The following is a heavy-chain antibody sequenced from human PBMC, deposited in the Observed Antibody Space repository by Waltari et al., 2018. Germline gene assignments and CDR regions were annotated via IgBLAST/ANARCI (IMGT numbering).Heavy chain of an antibody. V-gene: IGHV4-4*02. CDR3: AGDRAIGLFFDY. D-gene: IGHD2-2*01. Sequence: QVQLQESGHGMVKPSGTLSLTCAVSGDSISGNYWWSWVRQSPEKGLEWIGQVHHSGKTHYTPSLHSRVTISVDKPKHQFSLNLNSVTAADTAVYYCAGDRAIGLFFDYWGRGTLVTVSS. CDR2: VHHSGKT. CDR1: GDSISGNYW. J-gene: IGHJ4*02.